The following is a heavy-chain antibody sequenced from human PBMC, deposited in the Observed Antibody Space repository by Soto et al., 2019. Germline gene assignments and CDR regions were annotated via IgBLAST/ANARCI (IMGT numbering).Heavy chain of an antibody. CDR1: GFTFSAYD. J-gene: IGHJ6*02. CDR2: LGAADDP. D-gene: IGHD2-15*01. Sequence: EVQLVESGGGVVQPGGSLRLSCAASGFTFSAYDMHWVRQVPGKGLEWVSALGAADDPYYLRSVKGRFTISRENAKNSLYLQMNGPRAGDTAVYYCARAYSGRLPRRADYYYALDVWGQGTTVTVSS. V-gene: IGHV3-13*05. CDR3: ARAYSGRLPRRADYYYALDV.